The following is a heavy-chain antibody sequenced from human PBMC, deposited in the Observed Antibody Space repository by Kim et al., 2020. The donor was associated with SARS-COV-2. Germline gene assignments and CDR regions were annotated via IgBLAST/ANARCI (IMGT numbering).Heavy chain of an antibody. V-gene: IGHV4-30-4*01. CDR3: ARVITIFGVVPGAFDI. Sequence: SETLSLTCTVSGGSISSGDYYWSWIRQPPGKGLEWIGYIYYSGSTYYNPSLKSRVTISVDTSKNQFSLKLSSVTAADTAVYYCARVITIFGVVPGAFDIWGQGTMVTVSS. J-gene: IGHJ3*02. D-gene: IGHD3-3*01. CDR1: GGSISSGDYY. CDR2: IYYSGST.